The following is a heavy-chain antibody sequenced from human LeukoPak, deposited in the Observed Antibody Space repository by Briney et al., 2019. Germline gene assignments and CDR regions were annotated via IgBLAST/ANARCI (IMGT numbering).Heavy chain of an antibody. CDR1: GFTFTSYA. J-gene: IGHJ4*02. Sequence: GGSLRLSCAASGFTFTSYAMTWVRQAPGKGLEWVSGISGSGETTYYADSVKGRFTISRDNSKNTLYLQMNTLRAEDTAVYYCAGILWFGELLPKNPFDYWGQGTLVTVSS. CDR3: AGILWFGELLPKNPFDY. V-gene: IGHV3-23*01. CDR2: ISGSGETT. D-gene: IGHD3-10*01.